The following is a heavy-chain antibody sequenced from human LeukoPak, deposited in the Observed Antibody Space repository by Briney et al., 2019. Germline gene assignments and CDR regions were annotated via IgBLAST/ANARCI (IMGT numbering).Heavy chain of an antibody. CDR3: ASRGSSWYEDTWFDP. V-gene: IGHV4-39*01. CDR1: GGSISSSSYY. CDR2: IYYSGST. Sequence: SETLSLTCTVSGGSISSSSYYWGWIRQPPGKGLEWIGSIYYSGSTYYNPSLKSRVTISVDTSKNQFSLKLSSVTAADTAVYYCASRGSSWYEDTWFDPWGQGTLVTVSP. J-gene: IGHJ5*02. D-gene: IGHD6-13*01.